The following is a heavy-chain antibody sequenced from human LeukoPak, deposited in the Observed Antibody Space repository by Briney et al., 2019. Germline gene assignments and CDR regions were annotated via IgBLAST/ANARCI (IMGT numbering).Heavy chain of an antibody. V-gene: IGHV3-30*18. J-gene: IGHJ5*02. CDR3: AKGGSSGWRNWFDP. Sequence: GESMRLSCAACGFTFSSYGMHWVRQAPGKGLEWEAVISYDGSNKYYADSVKGRFTISRDNSKNTLYLQMNSLRAEDTAVYYCAKGGSSGWRNWFDPWGQGTLVTVSS. CDR1: GFTFSSYG. CDR2: ISYDGSNK. D-gene: IGHD6-19*01.